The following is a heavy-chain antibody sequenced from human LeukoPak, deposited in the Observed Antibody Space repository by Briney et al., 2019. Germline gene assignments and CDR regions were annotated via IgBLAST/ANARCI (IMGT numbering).Heavy chain of an antibody. CDR2: INHSGST. V-gene: IGHV4-34*01. J-gene: IGHJ4*02. D-gene: IGHD3-9*01. CDR3: ARGWLRNECSFDY. CDR1: GGSFSGYY. Sequence: SETLSLTCAVYGGSFSGYYWSWIRQPPGKGLEWIGEINHSGSTNYNPSLKSRVTISVDTSKNQFSLKLSSVTAADTAVYYCARGWLRNECSFDYWGQGTLVTVSS.